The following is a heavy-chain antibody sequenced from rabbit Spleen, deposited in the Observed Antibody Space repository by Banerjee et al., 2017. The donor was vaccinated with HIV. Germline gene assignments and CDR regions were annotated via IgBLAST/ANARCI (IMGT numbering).Heavy chain of an antibody. CDR3: ARGRNNVGDGYDL. J-gene: IGHJ2*01. CDR2: IDTGSSGFT. V-gene: IGHV1S40*01. Sequence: QSLEESGGDLVKPGASLTLTCIASGVSFSGDSYMCWVRQAPGKGLEWIACIDTGSSGFTYYASWAKGRFTISKASSTTVTLRMTSLTAADTATYFCARGRNNVGDGYDLWGPGTLVTVS. CDR1: GVSFSGDSY.